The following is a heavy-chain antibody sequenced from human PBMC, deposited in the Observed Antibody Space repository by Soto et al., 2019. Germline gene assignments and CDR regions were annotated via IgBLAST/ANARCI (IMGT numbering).Heavy chain of an antibody. CDR3: ARAVGPYDY. J-gene: IGHJ4*02. V-gene: IGHV3-33*01. CDR1: GFAFSTYG. CDR2: IWYDGSNK. D-gene: IGHD6-19*01. Sequence: QVQLVESGGGVVQPGRSLRLSCAASGFAFSTYGIHWVRQAPGKGLEWVAVIWYDGSNKYYADSVKGRFTISRDNSKNTLYLQMESLRAEDTAVYYCARAVGPYDYWGQETLVTVSS.